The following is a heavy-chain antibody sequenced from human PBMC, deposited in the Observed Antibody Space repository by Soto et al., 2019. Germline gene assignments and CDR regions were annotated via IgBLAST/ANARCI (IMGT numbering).Heavy chain of an antibody. CDR3: AVSTRSPHYYYGMDV. J-gene: IGHJ6*02. V-gene: IGHV1-58*03. Sequence: QTQLLQSGPEVKKPGTSVKVSCRASGFAFSTSAVQWVRQARGQRLEWIGWIVVGTADTNYAQKFQERVTITTDSSTNTAYLELGSLRFDDTAVYYCAVSTRSPHYYYGMDVWGQGTTVTVSS. CDR2: IVVGTADT. CDR1: GFAFSTSA.